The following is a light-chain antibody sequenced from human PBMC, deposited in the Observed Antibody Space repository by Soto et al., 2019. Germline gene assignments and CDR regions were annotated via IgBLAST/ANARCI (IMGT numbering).Light chain of an antibody. Sequence: EIVLTQSPGTLSLSPGERATLSCRASQSVNSDFLTWYQQKPGQAPRLLIYAASTRATGIPDRFSGGGSGTDITLTISRLEPEDFAVYYCQQFGSSRLTFGGGTKVEI. CDR3: QQFGSSRLT. V-gene: IGKV3-20*01. CDR2: AAS. CDR1: QSVNSDF. J-gene: IGKJ4*01.